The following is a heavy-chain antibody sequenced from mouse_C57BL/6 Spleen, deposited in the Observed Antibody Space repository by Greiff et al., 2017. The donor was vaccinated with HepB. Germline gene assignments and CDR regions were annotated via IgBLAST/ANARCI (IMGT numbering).Heavy chain of an antibody. CDR2: ISSGGSYT. J-gene: IGHJ1*03. D-gene: IGHD1-1*01. CDR1: GFTFSSYG. Sequence: EVKLMESGGDLVKPGGSLKLSCAASGFTFSSYGMSWVRQTPDKGLEWVATISSGGSYTYYPDSVKGRFTISRDNAKNTLYLQMSSLKSEDTAMYYCARHGDYGSSHWYFDVWGTGTTVTVSS. V-gene: IGHV5-6*01. CDR3: ARHGDYGSSHWYFDV.